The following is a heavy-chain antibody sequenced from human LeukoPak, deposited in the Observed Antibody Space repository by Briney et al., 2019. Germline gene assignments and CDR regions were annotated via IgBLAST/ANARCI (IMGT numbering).Heavy chain of an antibody. D-gene: IGHD3-9*01. Sequence: PGGSLRLSCAASGFTFSSYDMHWVRQATGKGLEWVSAIGTAGDTYYPGSVKGRFTISRENAKNSLYLQMNSLRAGDTAVYYCARAYYDILTGSSGFDYWGQGTLVTVSS. V-gene: IGHV3-13*01. CDR1: GFTFSSYD. J-gene: IGHJ4*02. CDR3: ARAYYDILTGSSGFDY. CDR2: IGTAGDT.